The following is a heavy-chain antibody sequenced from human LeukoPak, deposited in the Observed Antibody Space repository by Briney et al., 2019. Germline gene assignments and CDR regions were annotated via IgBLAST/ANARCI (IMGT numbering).Heavy chain of an antibody. Sequence: ASVKVSCKASGYTFTNYYIHWVRQAPGQGLEWMGIINPSGGTTSYAQKFQGRVPMTRDTSTSTVYMELSSLRSEDTAVYYCAKDSAAPGTRGWFDPWGQGTLVTVSS. CDR3: AKDSAAPGTRGWFDP. J-gene: IGHJ5*02. CDR2: INPSGGTT. D-gene: IGHD6-13*01. V-gene: IGHV1-46*01. CDR1: GYTFTNYY.